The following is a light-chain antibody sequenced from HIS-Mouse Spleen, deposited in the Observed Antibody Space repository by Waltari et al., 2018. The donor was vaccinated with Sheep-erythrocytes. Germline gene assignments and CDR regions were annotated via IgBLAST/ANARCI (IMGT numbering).Light chain of an antibody. V-gene: IGLV3-1*01. CDR2: QDS. J-gene: IGLJ2*01. CDR1: KLGDKY. Sequence: SYELTQPPSVSVSPGQTASITCSGDKLGDKYACWYQQKPGQSPVLVIYQDSKRPSGIPERFSGSKAGNTATLTISGTQAMYEADYYCQAWDSSTAVFGGGTKLTVL. CDR3: QAWDSSTAV.